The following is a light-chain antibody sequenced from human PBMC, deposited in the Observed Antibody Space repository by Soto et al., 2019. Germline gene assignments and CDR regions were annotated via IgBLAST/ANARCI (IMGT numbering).Light chain of an antibody. CDR1: SSDVGSYSL. CDR3: CSYAGSSAVL. J-gene: IGLJ2*01. Sequence: QSALAQPASVSGSPGQSITISCTGPSSDVGSYSLVSWYQQHPGKAPKLMIYEGSQRPSGVSNRFSGSKSGNTASLTISGLQADDEADYYCCSYAGSSAVLFGGGTKLTVL. V-gene: IGLV2-23*01. CDR2: EGS.